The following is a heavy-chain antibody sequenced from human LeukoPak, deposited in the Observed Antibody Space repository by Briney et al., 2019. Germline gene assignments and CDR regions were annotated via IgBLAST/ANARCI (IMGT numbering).Heavy chain of an antibody. J-gene: IGHJ4*02. CDR2: ISTSGRAT. D-gene: IGHD5/OR15-5a*01. CDR3: AKARGSSVYEQFDY. Sequence: GGSLRLSCAASGFAFSTYAMTWVRQAPETGLQWVSTISTSGRATYSADSVEGRFTISRDNSKNTLYLQMNSLRADDTAVYYCAKARGSSVYEQFDYWGQGTQVTVSP. V-gene: IGHV3-23*01. CDR1: GFAFSTYA.